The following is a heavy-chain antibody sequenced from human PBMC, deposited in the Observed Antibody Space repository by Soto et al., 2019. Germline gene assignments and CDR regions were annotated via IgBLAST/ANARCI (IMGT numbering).Heavy chain of an antibody. Sequence: QAQLEQSGGEVKKPGSSVKVSCKASRVAFSKFIVTWVRQAPGLGLEWVGGIIPIFGTANYAQKFQGRVTITADESTSTSCMEVNNLRPEDTAVYYCAKVRYSSPMGYYYGMDVWGQGTTVTVSS. CDR3: AKVRYSSPMGYYYGMDV. D-gene: IGHD6-19*01. CDR2: IIPIFGTA. CDR1: RVAFSKFI. J-gene: IGHJ6*02. V-gene: IGHV1-69*01.